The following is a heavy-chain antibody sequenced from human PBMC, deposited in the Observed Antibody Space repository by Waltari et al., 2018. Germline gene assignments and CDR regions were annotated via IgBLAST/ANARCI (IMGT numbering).Heavy chain of an antibody. Sequence: EVQLVESGGGLVQPGGSLSLSCSGHGFIFTNHWMSWVRQAPGKGPEWVASIKQDGSEKYYVDSMKGRFTISRDNAKNSLSLQMDSLRAEDTAVYFCARGVTTVEYWGQGTLVTVSS. J-gene: IGHJ4*02. D-gene: IGHD2-21*02. CDR1: GFIFTNHW. V-gene: IGHV3-7*04. CDR2: IKQDGSEK. CDR3: ARGVTTVEY.